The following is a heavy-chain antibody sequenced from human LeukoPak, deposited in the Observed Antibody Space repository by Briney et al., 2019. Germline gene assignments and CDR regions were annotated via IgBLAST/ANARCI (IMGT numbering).Heavy chain of an antibody. CDR3: ARLHISPSTVSYGMDV. V-gene: IGHV3-48*02. CDR1: GFTFSTRW. J-gene: IGHJ6*02. D-gene: IGHD4-17*01. CDR2: ISSSSSTI. Sequence: PGGPLRLSCAASGFTFSTRWMNWVRQAPGKGLEWVSYISSSSSTIYYADPVKGRFTISRDNAKNSLYLQMNSLRDEDTAVYYCARLHISPSTVSYGMDVWGQGTTVTVSS.